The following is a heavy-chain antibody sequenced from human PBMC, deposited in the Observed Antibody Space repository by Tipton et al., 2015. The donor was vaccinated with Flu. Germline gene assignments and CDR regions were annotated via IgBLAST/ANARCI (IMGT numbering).Heavy chain of an antibody. V-gene: IGHV4-34*01. J-gene: IGHJ3*02. D-gene: IGHD3-22*01. CDR3: ASSLTYYYDSSGYAFDI. Sequence: TLSLTCAVNGASFSGNYWNWIRKPPGKGLEWIGEINPSGSTSYNPALKGRFTISVDTSKNQFSLRLSSATAADTAVYYCASSLTYYYDSSGYAFDIGGKETVVPVP. CDR1: GASFSGNY. CDR2: INPSGST.